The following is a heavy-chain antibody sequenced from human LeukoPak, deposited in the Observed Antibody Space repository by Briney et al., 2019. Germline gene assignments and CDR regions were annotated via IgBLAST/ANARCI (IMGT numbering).Heavy chain of an antibody. CDR2: IIPIFGTA. J-gene: IGHJ4*02. CDR3: AREGGYSSGWVDY. CDR1: GGTFSSYA. D-gene: IGHD6-19*01. V-gene: IGHV1-69*06. Sequence: SVKVSCKASGGTFSSYAISWVRQAPGQGLEWMGRIIPIFGTANYAQKFQGRVTITADKSTSTAYMELSSLRSEGTAVYYCAREGGYSSGWVDYWGQGTLVTVSS.